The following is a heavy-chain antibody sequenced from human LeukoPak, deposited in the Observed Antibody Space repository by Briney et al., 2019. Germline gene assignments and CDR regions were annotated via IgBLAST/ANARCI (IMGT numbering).Heavy chain of an antibody. J-gene: IGHJ5*02. CDR1: GFTFSSYG. V-gene: IGHV3-48*03. Sequence: GGSLRLSCAASGFTFSSYGMNWVRQAPGKGLEWVSYISSSGSTIYYADSVKGRFTISRDNAKNSLYLQMNSLRAEDTAVYYCARGYTVVTQMKNHWGQGTLVTVSS. D-gene: IGHD4-23*01. CDR2: ISSSGSTI. CDR3: ARGYTVVTQMKNH.